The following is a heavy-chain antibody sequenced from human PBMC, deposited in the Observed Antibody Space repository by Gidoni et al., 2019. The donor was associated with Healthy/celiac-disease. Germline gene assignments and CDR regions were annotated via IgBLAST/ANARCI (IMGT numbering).Heavy chain of an antibody. CDR1: GFTFSNAW. J-gene: IGHJ4*02. Sequence: EVQLVASGGGLVEPGGSLRLSCAASGFTFSNAWMSWVREAPGKGLEWVGRIKSKTDGGTTDYAAPVTGRFTISRDDSKNTLYLQMNSLKTEDTAVYYCTTAGSSSWYEPYFDYWGQGTLVTVSS. V-gene: IGHV3-15*01. D-gene: IGHD6-13*01. CDR3: TTAGSSSWYEPYFDY. CDR2: IKSKTDGGTT.